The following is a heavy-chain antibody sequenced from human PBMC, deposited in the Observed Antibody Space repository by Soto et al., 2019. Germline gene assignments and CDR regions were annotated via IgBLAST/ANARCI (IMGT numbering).Heavy chain of an antibody. CDR1: GYTFTSYY. V-gene: IGHV1-46*03. CDR3: ARDMLPLDYGDWYYFDY. Sequence: QVQLVQSGAEVKKPGASVKVSCKASGYTFTSYYMHWVRQAPGQGLEWMGIINPSGGSTSYEQKFQGIVTMTRDTSTSTVYMELSSLRSEDTAVYYCARDMLPLDYGDWYYFDYWGQGTLVTVSS. D-gene: IGHD4-17*01. CDR2: INPSGGST. J-gene: IGHJ4*02.